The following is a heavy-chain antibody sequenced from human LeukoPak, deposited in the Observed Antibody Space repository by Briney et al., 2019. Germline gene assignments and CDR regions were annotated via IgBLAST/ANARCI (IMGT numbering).Heavy chain of an antibody. J-gene: IGHJ3*02. CDR3: ARDPGVYGCGNSGAFDI. CDR2: ISGSGTE. Sequence: PGGSLRLSCAASGFTFNDYFMTWIRQAPGKGLEWVSYISGSGTEYYADSVKGRFTISRDNAQNSLSLQMSSLRAEDTAVYFCARDPGVYGCGNSGAFDIWGQGTMVTVSS. CDR1: GFTFNDYF. D-gene: IGHD4-23*01. V-gene: IGHV3-11*04.